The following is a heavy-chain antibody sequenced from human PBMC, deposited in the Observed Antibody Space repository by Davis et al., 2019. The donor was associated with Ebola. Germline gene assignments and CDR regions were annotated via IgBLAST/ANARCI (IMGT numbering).Heavy chain of an antibody. J-gene: IGHJ4*02. Sequence: GESLKISCAASGFTFYTYAMNWVRQAPGKGLAWVSSISDTGGSTYYADSVKGRFTISRDSSLYLQMNSLRAEDTAVYYCVKAVSGSYSAFDYWGQGTLVTVSS. CDR1: GFTFYTYA. CDR2: ISDTGGST. D-gene: IGHD1-26*01. V-gene: IGHV3-23*01. CDR3: VKAVSGSYSAFDY.